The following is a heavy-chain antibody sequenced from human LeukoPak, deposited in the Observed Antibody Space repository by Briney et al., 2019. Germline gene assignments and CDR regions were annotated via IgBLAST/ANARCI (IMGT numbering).Heavy chain of an antibody. CDR1: GFTFDDYA. Sequence: GRSLRLSCAASGFTFDDYAMHWVRQAPGKGLEWVSGISWNSGSIGYADSVKGRFTTSRDNAKNSLYLQMNSLRAEDTALYYCAKGGYNFFVLDYWGQGTLVTVSS. J-gene: IGHJ4*02. D-gene: IGHD5-24*01. CDR2: ISWNSGSI. CDR3: AKGGYNFFVLDY. V-gene: IGHV3-9*01.